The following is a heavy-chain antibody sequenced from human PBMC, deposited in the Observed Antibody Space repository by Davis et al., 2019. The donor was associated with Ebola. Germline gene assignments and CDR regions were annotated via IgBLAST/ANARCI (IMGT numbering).Heavy chain of an antibody. D-gene: IGHD4-23*01. CDR3: ARDDARWKTKVYFYGLGV. J-gene: IGHJ6*02. CDR2: ISHDGSNQ. V-gene: IGHV3-30*04. Sequence: PGGSLRLSCTGSEFTFSNHALHWVRQAPGMGLQWVALISHDGSNQYYAESVKGRFNVSRDNSKNLMFLQMNSLRPGDTAVYYCARDDARWKTKVYFYGLGVWGQGTTVTVSS. CDR1: EFTFSNHA.